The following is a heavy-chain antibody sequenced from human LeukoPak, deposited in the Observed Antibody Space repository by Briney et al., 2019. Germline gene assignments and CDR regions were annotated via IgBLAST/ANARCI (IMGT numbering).Heavy chain of an antibody. J-gene: IGHJ4*02. D-gene: IGHD2-2*01. CDR2: INTNTGNP. CDR3: ARGFVVVPAAMIY. V-gene: IGHV7-4-1*02. Sequence: ASVKVSCTASGYTFTSYAMNWVRQAPGQGFEWMGWINTNTGNPTYAQGFTGRFVFSLDTSVSTAYLQISSLKAEDTAVYYCARGFVVVPAAMIYWGQGTLVTVSS. CDR1: GYTFTSYA.